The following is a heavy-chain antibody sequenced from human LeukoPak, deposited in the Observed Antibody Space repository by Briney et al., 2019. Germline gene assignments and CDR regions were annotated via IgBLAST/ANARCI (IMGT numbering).Heavy chain of an antibody. CDR1: GYTFTSYW. CDR2: FYPGDSDT. Sequence: GEPLKIPCKVSGYTFTSYWIGGVRQMLGKGLGGMGIFYPGDSDTRYSPSFQGQVTISADKSLSTAYLQWSSLKASDTAMYYCARDKGIAVAGDAFDIWGHGTMVTVSS. D-gene: IGHD6-19*01. V-gene: IGHV5-51*01. CDR3: ARDKGIAVAGDAFDI. J-gene: IGHJ3*02.